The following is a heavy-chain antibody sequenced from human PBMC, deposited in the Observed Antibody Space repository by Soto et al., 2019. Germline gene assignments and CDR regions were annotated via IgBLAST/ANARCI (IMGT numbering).Heavy chain of an antibody. CDR3: ARDGGSGGSCYLPGNDWFDP. J-gene: IGHJ5*02. V-gene: IGHV1-18*01. D-gene: IGHD2-15*01. CDR1: GYTFTSYG. Sequence: QVQLVQSGAEVKKPGASVKVSCKASGYTFTSYGISWVRQAPGQGLEWMGWISAYNGNTNYAQKLQGRVTMTTDTSXXTXYXXLRSLRSDDTAVYYCARDGGSGGSCYLPGNDWFDPWGQGTLVTVSS. CDR2: ISAYNGNT.